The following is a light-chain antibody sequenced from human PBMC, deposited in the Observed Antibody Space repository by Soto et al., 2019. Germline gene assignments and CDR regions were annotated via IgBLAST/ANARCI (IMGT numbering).Light chain of an antibody. J-gene: IGKJ1*01. V-gene: IGKV3D-15*01. Sequence: EIVMTQSPATLSVSPLEIATLSCMASQSVSNNLAWYQQKPGQAPRLLIYGASNRATGIPDRFSGSGSGTEFTLTISSLQSEDFAVYYCQQYNNWPPTWTFGQGTKVDIK. CDR1: QSVSNN. CDR2: GAS. CDR3: QQYNNWPPTWT.